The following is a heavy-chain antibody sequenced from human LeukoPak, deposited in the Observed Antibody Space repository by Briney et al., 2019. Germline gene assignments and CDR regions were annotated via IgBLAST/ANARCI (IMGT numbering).Heavy chain of an antibody. CDR3: ARDRNWRKQNWHFDL. D-gene: IGHD1-1*01. CDR1: GFTFRNYG. V-gene: IGHV3-33*01. Sequence: PGRSLRLSCAASGFTFRNYGMHWVRQAPGKGLEWVAVIYYDGSNQFCADSVKGRFTVSRDNYKNMFYVEMNSLRVEDTAMYYCARDRNWRKQNWHFDLWGRGTLVTVSS. J-gene: IGHJ2*01. CDR2: IYYDGSNQ.